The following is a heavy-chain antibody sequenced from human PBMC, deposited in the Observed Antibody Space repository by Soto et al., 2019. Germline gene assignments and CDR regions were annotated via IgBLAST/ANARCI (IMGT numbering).Heavy chain of an antibody. CDR1: GGTFSTYI. J-gene: IGHJ3*01. Sequence: QVQLVQSGAEVRKPGSSVKVSCKAPGGTFSTYIISWVRQAPGQGLEWMGRIIPIPDITNYAQKFQGSVTVTADRSTSTAYMELTSLKSEDTAVYYCARDRITTRGDAFDLWGQGKMVTVSS. CDR2: IIPIPDIT. CDR3: ARDRITTRGDAFDL. V-gene: IGHV1-69*08. D-gene: IGHD3-3*01.